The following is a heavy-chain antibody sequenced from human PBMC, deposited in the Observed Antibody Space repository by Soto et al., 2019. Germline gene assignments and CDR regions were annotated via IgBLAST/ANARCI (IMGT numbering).Heavy chain of an antibody. CDR1: GGTFSSYT. CDR3: ARISGSYYRGDDGMDV. CDR2: IIPILGIA. J-gene: IGHJ6*02. V-gene: IGHV1-69*02. Sequence: QVQLVQSGAEVKKPGSSVKVSCKASGGTFSSYTISWVRQAPGQGLEWMGRIIPILGIANYAQKFQGRVTITPDKSTSTAYKELSSLRSEDTAVYYRARISGSYYRGDDGMDVWGRGTTVTVSS. D-gene: IGHD1-26*01.